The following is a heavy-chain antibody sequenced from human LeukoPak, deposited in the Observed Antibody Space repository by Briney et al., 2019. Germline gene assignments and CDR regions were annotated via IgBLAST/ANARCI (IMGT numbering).Heavy chain of an antibody. CDR1: GFTFSNYA. Sequence: GGSLILSCAASGFTFSNYAMNWVRQAPGKGLEWVSVISGSGYSTYYADSVKGRFTISRDNSKNTLYLQTNSLRAEDTAVYYCAKDYGDYAYYFHYWGQGTLVTVSS. CDR3: AKDYGDYAYYFHY. J-gene: IGHJ4*02. CDR2: ISGSGYST. D-gene: IGHD4-17*01. V-gene: IGHV3-23*01.